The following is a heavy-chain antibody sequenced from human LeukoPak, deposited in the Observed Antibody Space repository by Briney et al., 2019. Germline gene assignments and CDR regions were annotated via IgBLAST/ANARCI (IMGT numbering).Heavy chain of an antibody. CDR2: ISAYNGNT. J-gene: IGHJ4*02. CDR1: GYTFTSYG. Sequence: ASVKVPCKASGYTFTSYGISWVRQAPGQGLEWMGWISAYNGNTNYAQKLQGRVTMTTDTSTSTAYMELRSLRSDDTAVYYCARDWGRSGYYLPFDYWGQGTLVTVSS. CDR3: ARDWGRSGYYLPFDY. V-gene: IGHV1-18*01. D-gene: IGHD3-22*01.